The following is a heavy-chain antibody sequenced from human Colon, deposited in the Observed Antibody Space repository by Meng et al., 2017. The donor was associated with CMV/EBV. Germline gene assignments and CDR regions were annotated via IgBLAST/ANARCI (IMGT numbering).Heavy chain of an antibody. CDR1: GGSVRTSNYY. V-gene: IGHV4-39*07. D-gene: IGHD3-16*01. CDR3: ARNLGDNGWPRFCDY. J-gene: IGHJ4*02. CDR2: IYYTGST. Sequence: QLQLQESGPALVKPSXXXXLTXXVSGGSVRTSNYYWGWIRQSPGKGLEWIGSIYYTGSTYYNPSLESRVTISVDTSKNQLSLMVSSLTAADTAVYYCARNLGDNGWPRFCDYWGQGTLVTVSS.